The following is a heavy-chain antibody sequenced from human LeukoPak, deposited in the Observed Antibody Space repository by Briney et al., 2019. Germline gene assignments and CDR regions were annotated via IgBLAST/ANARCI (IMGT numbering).Heavy chain of an antibody. V-gene: IGHV3-9*01. CDR3: AKDRDGYNYLDY. Sequence: PGGSLRLSCAASGFTFSSYAMHWVRQAPGKGLEWVSGISWNSGSIGYADSVKGRFTISRDNAKNSLYLQMNSLRAEDTALYYCAKDRDGYNYLDYWGQGTLVTVSS. CDR1: GFTFSSYA. D-gene: IGHD5-24*01. CDR2: ISWNSGSI. J-gene: IGHJ4*02.